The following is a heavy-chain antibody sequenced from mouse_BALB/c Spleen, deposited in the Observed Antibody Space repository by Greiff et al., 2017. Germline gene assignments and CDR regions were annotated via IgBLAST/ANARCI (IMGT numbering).Heavy chain of an antibody. V-gene: IGHV5-4*02. CDR1: GFTFSDYY. D-gene: IGHD3-2*01. CDR3: ARDEGLDSSGYPYAMDY. CDR2: ISDGGSYT. Sequence: EVQLVESGGGLVKPGGSLKLSCAASGFTFSDYYMYWVRQTPEKRLEWVATISDGGSYTYYPDSVKGRFTISRDNAKNNLYLQMSSLKSEDTAMYYCARDEGLDSSGYPYAMDYWGQGTSVTVSS. J-gene: IGHJ4*01.